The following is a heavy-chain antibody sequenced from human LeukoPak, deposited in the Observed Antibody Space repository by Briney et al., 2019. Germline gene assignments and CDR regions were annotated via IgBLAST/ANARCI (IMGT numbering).Heavy chain of an antibody. CDR2: ISAYNGNT. D-gene: IGHD4-23*01. CDR3: ARGIFVVTPMATVNWFDP. J-gene: IGHJ5*02. Sequence: ASVRVSCKASGYTFTSYGISWVRQAPGQGLEWMGWISAYNGNTNYAQKLQSRVTMTTDTSTSTAYMELRSLRSDDTAVYYCARGIFVVTPMATVNWFDPWGQGTLVTVSS. CDR1: GYTFTSYG. V-gene: IGHV1-18*01.